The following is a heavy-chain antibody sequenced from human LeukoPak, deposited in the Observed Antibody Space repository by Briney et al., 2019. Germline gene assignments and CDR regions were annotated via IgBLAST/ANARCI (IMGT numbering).Heavy chain of an antibody. D-gene: IGHD3-3*01. CDR2: ISWNSGNI. Sequence: PGGSLRLSCAASGFTFDDYAMHWVRQAPGKGLEWVSGISWNSGNIDYADSVKGRFTISRDNAKNSLYLQMNSLRAEDTALYYCAKDRSGTLQFGSGFDYRGQGTLVTVSS. CDR1: GFTFDDYA. CDR3: AKDRSGTLQFGSGFDY. J-gene: IGHJ4*02. V-gene: IGHV3-9*01.